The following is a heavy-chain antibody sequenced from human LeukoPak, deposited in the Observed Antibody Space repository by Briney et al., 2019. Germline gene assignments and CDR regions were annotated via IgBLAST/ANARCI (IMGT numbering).Heavy chain of an antibody. CDR1: GHTFTNYY. CDR3: ASYASGYNWLKV. V-gene: IGHV1-2*02. Sequence: ASVKVSCKSSGHTFTNYYLHWMRQAPGQGLEWLGWIHPNTGATNYAQKFQGRVTVTRDTSVSTTYVELSRLTSADTAVYYCASYASGYNWLKVWGQGTLVTVSS. CDR2: IHPNTGAT. D-gene: IGHD5-18*01. J-gene: IGHJ4*02.